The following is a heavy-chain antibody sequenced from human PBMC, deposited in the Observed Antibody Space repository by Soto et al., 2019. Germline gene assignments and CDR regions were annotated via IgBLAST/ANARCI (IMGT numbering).Heavy chain of an antibody. J-gene: IGHJ4*02. V-gene: IGHV1-18*01. D-gene: IGHD3-22*01. CDR3: ARSYYDSSGYEPAFDY. Sequence: GASVKVSCKASGYTFSSFRISWVRQAPGQGLEWVGWISPYNSDKKNAQKLQGRVTMSADTATTTAYMELRSLRSDDTAIYYCARSYYDSSGYEPAFDYWGQGTPVTVS. CDR2: ISPYNSDK. CDR1: GYTFSSFR.